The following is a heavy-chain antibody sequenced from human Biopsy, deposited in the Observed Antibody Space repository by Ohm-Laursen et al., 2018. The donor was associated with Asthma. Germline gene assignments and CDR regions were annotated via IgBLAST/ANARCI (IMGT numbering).Heavy chain of an antibody. V-gene: IGHV3-21*01. Sequence: SLRLSCSASGFTFSHYNMNWVRQAPGKGLEWVSSITDTSRYIKYADSVKGRFTISRDNAKNSLYLHMNSLRAEDTAVYYCARGGPELPTELDYWGPGTLVTVSS. CDR1: GFTFSHYN. CDR2: ITDTSRYI. CDR3: ARGGPELPTELDY. J-gene: IGHJ4*02. D-gene: IGHD1-14*01.